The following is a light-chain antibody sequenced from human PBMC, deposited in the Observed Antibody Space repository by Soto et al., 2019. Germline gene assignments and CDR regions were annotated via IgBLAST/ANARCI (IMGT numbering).Light chain of an antibody. CDR2: EVN. Sequence: QSALTQPASVSGSPGQSITISCTGTSSDVGAYNYVSWYQQHPDKAPKPIIFEVNNRPSGVSNRFSGSKSGNTASLTISGLQAEDEADYYCSSYTTSATLVFGGGTKVTVL. V-gene: IGLV2-14*01. CDR3: SSYTTSATLV. J-gene: IGLJ2*01. CDR1: SSDVGAYNY.